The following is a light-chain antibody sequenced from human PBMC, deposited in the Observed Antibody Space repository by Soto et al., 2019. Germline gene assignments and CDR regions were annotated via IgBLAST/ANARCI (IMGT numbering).Light chain of an antibody. J-gene: IGKJ1*01. Sequence: DIVMTQSPDSLAVSLCERTTLNFKTSQSVLHSSNNKHALVWSQHKPGQHPKVLIFWASNRESRVPDRFSGSGSEPDFKLTISILRGAYVAVFHFQQYSTGPRTFVHGTKVEIK. CDR3: QQYSTGPRT. CDR1: QSVLHSSNNKHA. V-gene: IGKV4-1*01. CDR2: WAS.